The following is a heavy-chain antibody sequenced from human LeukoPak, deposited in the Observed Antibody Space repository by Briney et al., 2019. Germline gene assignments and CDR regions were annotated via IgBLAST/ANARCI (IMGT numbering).Heavy chain of an antibody. J-gene: IGHJ2*01. CDR2: ISGSGGST. CDR1: GFTFSSYA. Sequence: PGGSLRLSCAASGFTFSSYAMSWVRQAPGKGLEWVSAISGSGGSTYYADSVKGRFTISRDNSKSTLYLQMNSLRAEDTAVYYCAKLFSMHTGLGVPAAIKARSGWYFDLWGRGTLVTVSS. D-gene: IGHD2-2*02. CDR3: AKLFSMHTGLGVPAAIKARSGWYFDL. V-gene: IGHV3-23*01.